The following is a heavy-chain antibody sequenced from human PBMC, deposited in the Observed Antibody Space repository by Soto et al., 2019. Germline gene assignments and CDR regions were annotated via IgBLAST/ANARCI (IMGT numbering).Heavy chain of an antibody. V-gene: IGHV3-33*01. CDR2: IWYDGSNK. J-gene: IGHJ4*02. D-gene: IGHD1-20*01. Sequence: QVQLVESGGGVVQPGRSLRLSCAASGFTFSSYGMHWVRQAPGKGLEWVAVIWYDGSNKYYADSVKGRFTISRDNSKNTRYLNMNSLSAEDTAVYYCARDGNWKSDYWGQGTLLTVSS. CDR1: GFTFSSYG. CDR3: ARDGNWKSDY.